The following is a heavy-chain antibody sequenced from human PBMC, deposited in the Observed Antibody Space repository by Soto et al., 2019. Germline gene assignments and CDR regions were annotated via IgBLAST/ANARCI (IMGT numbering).Heavy chain of an antibody. Sequence: EVQLVESGGGLVQPGRSLRLSCAASGFTFDDYAMHWVRQAPGKGLEWVSGISWNSGSIGYADSVKGRFTISRDNAKNSLYLQMNSLRAKDTALYYCAKGTTSSGWFSCDYWGQGTLVTVSS. CDR3: AKGTTSSGWFSCDY. CDR2: ISWNSGSI. D-gene: IGHD6-19*01. CDR1: GFTFDDYA. J-gene: IGHJ4*02. V-gene: IGHV3-9*01.